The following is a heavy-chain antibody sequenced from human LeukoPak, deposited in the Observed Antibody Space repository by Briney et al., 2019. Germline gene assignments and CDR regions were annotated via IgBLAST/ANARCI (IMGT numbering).Heavy chain of an antibody. CDR1: GGSISSSSYY. D-gene: IGHD6-6*01. CDR2: IYYSGST. Sequence: SETLSLTCTVSGGSISSSSYYWGWIRQPPGKGLEWIGSIYYSGSTYYNPSLKSRVTISVDTSKNQFSLKLSSVTAADTAVYYCARVPIAARPGGFGPYYYYYYMDVWGKGTTVTVSS. J-gene: IGHJ6*03. V-gene: IGHV4-39*07. CDR3: ARVPIAARPGGFGPYYYYYYMDV.